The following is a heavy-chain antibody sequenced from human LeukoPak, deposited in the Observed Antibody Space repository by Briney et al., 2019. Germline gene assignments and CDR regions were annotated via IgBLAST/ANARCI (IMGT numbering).Heavy chain of an antibody. CDR3: ARDRGSGSYYNWFDP. J-gene: IGHJ5*02. CDR2: INPNNGNL. CDR1: GYTFTGYY. Sequence: GASVKVSCKASGYTFTGYYMHWVRQATGQGLEWMGWINPNNGNLGYAQKFQGRVTITRNTPISTAYMELSSLTSEDTAVYYCARDRGSGSYYNWFDPWGQGTLVTVSS. D-gene: IGHD1-26*01. V-gene: IGHV1-8*03.